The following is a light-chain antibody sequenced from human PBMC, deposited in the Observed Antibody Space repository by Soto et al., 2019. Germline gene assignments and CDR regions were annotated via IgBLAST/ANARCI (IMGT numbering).Light chain of an antibody. CDR2: AAS. CDR1: HYISTY. V-gene: IGKV1-39*01. Sequence: DIQIIESPSSVSASLTSRFAGSFRASHYISTYLNWYQQRPGKAPKLLIYAASSLQSGVPSRFSGSGSGTDFTLTISSMQPEDFANYYCQQTYSTPLSFGGGTKVDIK. CDR3: QQTYSTPLS. J-gene: IGKJ4*01.